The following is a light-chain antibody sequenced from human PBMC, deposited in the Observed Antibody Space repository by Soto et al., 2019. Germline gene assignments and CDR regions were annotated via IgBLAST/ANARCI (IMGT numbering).Light chain of an antibody. V-gene: IGKV1-12*01. J-gene: IGKJ4*01. Sequence: DIQMTQSPSSVSASVGDRVTISCRASQNIGSRLAWYQQKPGKAPHLLIYAASVLQSGVPSRFGGSGYGTDFPLTISGLQHEEVAIYYCQQGYSFPLTFAGGTKVEIK. CDR2: AAS. CDR3: QQGYSFPLT. CDR1: QNIGSR.